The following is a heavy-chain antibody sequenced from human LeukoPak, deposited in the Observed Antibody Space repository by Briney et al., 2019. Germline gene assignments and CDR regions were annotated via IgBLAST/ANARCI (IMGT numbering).Heavy chain of an antibody. CDR2: ISAYNGNT. J-gene: IGHJ3*02. V-gene: IGHV1-18*01. D-gene: IGHD3-10*01. CDR1: GSTFTSYG. Sequence: ASVKVSCKASGSTFTSYGISWVRQAPGQGLEWMGWISAYNGNTNYAQKLQGRVTMTTDTSTSTAYMELRSLRSDDTAVYYCARVGYYGSGSYYFLNAFDIWGQGTMVTVSS. CDR3: ARVGYYGSGSYYFLNAFDI.